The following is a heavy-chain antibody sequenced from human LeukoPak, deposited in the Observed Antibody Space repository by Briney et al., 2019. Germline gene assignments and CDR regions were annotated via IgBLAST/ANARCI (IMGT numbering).Heavy chain of an antibody. CDR1: GFTFSSYA. D-gene: IGHD6-13*01. CDR3: AKTIAAAGEYYYGMDV. Sequence: GGSLRLSCAASGFTFSSYAMSWVRQAPGKGLEWVSAISGSGGSTYYADSVKGRFTTSRDNSKNTLYLQMNSLRAEDTAVYYCAKTIAAAGEYYYGMDVWGQGTTVTVSS. V-gene: IGHV3-23*01. J-gene: IGHJ6*02. CDR2: ISGSGGST.